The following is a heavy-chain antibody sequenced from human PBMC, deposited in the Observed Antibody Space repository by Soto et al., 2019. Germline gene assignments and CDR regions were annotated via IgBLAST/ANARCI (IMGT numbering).Heavy chain of an antibody. CDR1: GINFNDYW. Sequence: GGSLRLSCAASGINFNDYWMSWVRQAPGKGLEWVANIKEDGSSKYYVDSVKGRFTISRDNAKNSLYLQMNSLRAEDTAVYYCAKPSSSWYENYFDYWGQGTMVTV. CDR3: AKPSSSWYENYFDY. J-gene: IGHJ4*02. V-gene: IGHV3-7*01. CDR2: IKEDGSSK. D-gene: IGHD6-13*01.